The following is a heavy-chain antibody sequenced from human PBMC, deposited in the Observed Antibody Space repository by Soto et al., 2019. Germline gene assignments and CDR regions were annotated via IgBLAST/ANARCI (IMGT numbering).Heavy chain of an antibody. CDR2: INHSGGT. CDR3: ARAGKAYCSGGSCYGVSYFDY. Sequence: PSETLSLTCAVYGGSFSGYYWSWIRQPPGKGLEWIGEINHSGGTNYNPSLKSRVTISVDTSKNQFSLKLSSVTAADTAVYYCARAGKAYCSGGSCYGVSYFDYWGQGTLVTVSS. J-gene: IGHJ4*02. D-gene: IGHD2-15*01. CDR1: GGSFSGYY. V-gene: IGHV4-34*01.